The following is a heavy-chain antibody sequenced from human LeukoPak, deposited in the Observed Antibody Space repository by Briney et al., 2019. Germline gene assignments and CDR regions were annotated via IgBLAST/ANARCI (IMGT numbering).Heavy chain of an antibody. V-gene: IGHV4-59*11. CDR2: IYYSGIT. Sequence: PSETLSLTCTVSGGSISSQYWSLIRQPPGKGLEWIGYIYYSGITKYSPSLRSRVTISVDTSKNQFSLRLSSVTAADTAVYYCARVLPNYYDSSGYYYISYYFDYWGQGTLVTVSS. D-gene: IGHD3-22*01. CDR3: ARVLPNYYDSSGYYYISYYFDY. CDR1: GGSISSQY. J-gene: IGHJ4*02.